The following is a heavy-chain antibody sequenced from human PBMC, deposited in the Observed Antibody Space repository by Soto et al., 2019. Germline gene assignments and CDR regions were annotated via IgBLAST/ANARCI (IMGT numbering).Heavy chain of an antibody. V-gene: IGHV4-38-2*01. D-gene: IGHD2-2*01. CDR2: IYHSGTT. CDR1: GEYISNGYY. CDR3: ARWRNDCSTTSCYHFDY. J-gene: IGHJ4*02. Sequence: PSETLSLTCAVSGEYISNGYYWAWIRQPPGKWLEWIGSIYHSGTTYNNPSLKSRVTMSVDKSKNQFSLKLSPVTAADTAVYYCARWRNDCSTTSCYHFDYWGQGTLVTVSS.